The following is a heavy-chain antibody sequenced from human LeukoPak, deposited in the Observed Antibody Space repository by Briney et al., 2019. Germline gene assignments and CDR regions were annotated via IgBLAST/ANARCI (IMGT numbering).Heavy chain of an antibody. CDR3: ARVVYNGNYRHYMDV. J-gene: IGHJ6*03. CDR1: GFTVSSKY. CDR2: IYSSGTI. D-gene: IGHD1-7*01. Sequence: PGRSLRLSCAASGFTVSSKYMRRVRQAPGPGLESVSVIYSSGTIYYEVSVEGRFTISRDNSKSTLYVQMNSLRTEDMSMYYCARVVYNGNYRHYMDVWGKGTTVTVSS. V-gene: IGHV3-66*02.